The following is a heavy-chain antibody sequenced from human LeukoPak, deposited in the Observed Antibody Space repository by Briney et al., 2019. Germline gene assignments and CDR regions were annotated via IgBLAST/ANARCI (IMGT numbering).Heavy chain of an antibody. D-gene: IGHD6-13*01. CDR1: GGSFSGYY. J-gene: IGHJ5*02. CDR3: ARGLVSSSGWFDP. V-gene: IGHV4-34*01. CDR2: ITHSRST. Sequence: KPSETLSLTCAVYGGSFSGYYWSWIRQPPGKGLEWIGEITHSRSTNYNPSLKSRVTISVDTSKNQFSLKLSSVTAADTAVYYCARGLVSSSGWFDPWGQGTLVTVSS.